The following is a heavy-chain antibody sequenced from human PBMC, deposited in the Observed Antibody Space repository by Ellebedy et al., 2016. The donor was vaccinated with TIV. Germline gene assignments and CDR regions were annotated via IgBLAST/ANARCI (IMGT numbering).Heavy chain of an antibody. CDR3: ARTMSN. J-gene: IGHJ4*02. CDR1: GFTFSDHY. V-gene: IGHV3-72*01. CDR2: TRNKANSYTT. D-gene: IGHD3-10*02. Sequence: GGSLRLXXAASGFTFSDHYMDWVRQAPGKGLEWVGRTRNKANSYTTEYAASVKGRFTISRDDSKNSLYLQMNSLKTEDTAVYYCARTMSNWGQGTLVTVSS.